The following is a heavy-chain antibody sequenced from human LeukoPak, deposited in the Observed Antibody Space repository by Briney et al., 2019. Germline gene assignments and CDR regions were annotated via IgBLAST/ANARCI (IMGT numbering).Heavy chain of an antibody. V-gene: IGHV3-30*02. CDR2: IRYDGSNE. CDR1: GFTFSTYG. Sequence: GGSLRLSCAASGFTFSTYGMHWVRQAPGKGLEWVAFIRYDGSNEYYADSVKGRFTISRDNSKNTLYLQMNSLRAEDTAVYYCAKWSYPQTYYYYGMDVWGQGTTVTVSS. CDR3: AKWSYPQTYYYYGMDV. J-gene: IGHJ6*02. D-gene: IGHD2-21*01.